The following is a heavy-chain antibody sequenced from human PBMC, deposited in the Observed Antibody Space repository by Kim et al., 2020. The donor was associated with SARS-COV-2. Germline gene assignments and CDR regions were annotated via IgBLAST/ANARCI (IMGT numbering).Heavy chain of an antibody. J-gene: IGHJ4*02. D-gene: IGHD1-26*01. CDR1: GGSINSGGHF. CDR2: IFDDGST. V-gene: IGHV4-31*03. CDR3: ARVGSPYY. Sequence: SETLSLTCIVSGGSINSGGHFWSWIRQYPGRGLEWIGYIFDDGSTYYNPSLKSRVIISADTSKNQFSVKLTSVTAADTAVYYCARVGSPYYWGQGTPVTVSS.